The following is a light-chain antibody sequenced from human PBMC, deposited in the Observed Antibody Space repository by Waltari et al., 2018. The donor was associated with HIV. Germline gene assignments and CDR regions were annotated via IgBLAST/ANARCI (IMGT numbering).Light chain of an antibody. CDR2: GTS. Sequence: LTQSPGNLSLSPGESATLSCSASQGMERDYLAGYQQKPGQAPRLLIFGTSSRARGIPDRFSGSGSGTDFTLTIASLEPEDFAVYYCQQFGFSPREVFGQGTKVEIK. CDR1: QGMERDY. CDR3: QQFGFSPREV. V-gene: IGKV3-20*01. J-gene: IGKJ1*01.